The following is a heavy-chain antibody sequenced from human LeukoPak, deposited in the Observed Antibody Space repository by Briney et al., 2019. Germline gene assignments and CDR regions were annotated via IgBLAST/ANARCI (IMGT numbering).Heavy chain of an antibody. J-gene: IGHJ4*02. V-gene: IGHV1-2*02. CDR1: GYTFTSYY. CDR3: LSIAARPVGKEDDY. Sequence: GASVKVSCKASGYTFTSYYMHWVRQAPGQGLEWMGWINPNSGGTNYAQKFQGRVTMTRDTSISTAYMELSRLRSDDTAVYYCLSIAARPVGKEDDYWGQGTLVTVSS. CDR2: INPNSGGT. D-gene: IGHD6-6*01.